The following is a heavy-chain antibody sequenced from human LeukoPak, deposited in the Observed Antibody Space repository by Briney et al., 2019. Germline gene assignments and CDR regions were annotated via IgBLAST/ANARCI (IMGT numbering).Heavy chain of an antibody. Sequence: GESLRLSCAASGFIFSTHWMNWVRQAPGKGLEWVAIIKGDGTETLYADSVKGRFTISRDNTKSSLYLQINSLRAEDTAVYYCVGGGGWLPDFWGQGVLVTVSS. V-gene: IGHV3-7*01. CDR1: GFIFSTHW. CDR2: IKGDGTET. J-gene: IGHJ4*02. D-gene: IGHD6-19*01. CDR3: VGGGGWLPDF.